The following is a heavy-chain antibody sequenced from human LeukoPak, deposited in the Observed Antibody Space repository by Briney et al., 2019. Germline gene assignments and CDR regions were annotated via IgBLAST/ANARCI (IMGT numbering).Heavy chain of an antibody. CDR2: ITGSGGST. V-gene: IGHV3-23*01. Sequence: GGSLRLSCAASGFTFDNFAMTWVRQAPGKGLEWVSEITGSGGSTYYADSVKGRFTISRDNSKNTLYLQMNSLRAEDTAIYYCARELFDFDYWGQGTLVTVSS. CDR1: GFTFDNFA. J-gene: IGHJ4*02. CDR3: ARELFDFDY. D-gene: IGHD3-10*01.